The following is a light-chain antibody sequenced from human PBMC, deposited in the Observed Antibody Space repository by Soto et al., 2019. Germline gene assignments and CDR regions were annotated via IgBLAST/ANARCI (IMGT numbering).Light chain of an antibody. V-gene: IGKV1-39*01. CDR3: QQSYRSPYS. Sequence: IQMTQSPSSLSASVGDSVTVTCRASQSINIYLNWYQQKPGKAPTLLIYGASSLQSGVPSRFTGSGSRTDFTLTNSSLQPEDFATYYCQQSYRSPYSFGQGTKLEIK. CDR1: QSINIY. J-gene: IGKJ2*01. CDR2: GAS.